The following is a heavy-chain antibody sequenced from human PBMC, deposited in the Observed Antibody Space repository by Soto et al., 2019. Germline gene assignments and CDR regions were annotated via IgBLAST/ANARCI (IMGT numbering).Heavy chain of an antibody. CDR1: GFTFSSYG. J-gene: IGHJ4*02. CDR2: ISYDGSNK. V-gene: IGHV3-30*18. Sequence: QVQLVESGGGVVQPGESLRLSCAGSGFTFSSYGMDWVRQAPGKGLEWVAVISYDGSNKYYVDSVKGRFTISRDNSKNTLYLQMNSLRAEDTAVYYCAKVRMGAGIRGYFDYWGQGMLVTVSS. D-gene: IGHD3-10*01. CDR3: AKVRMGAGIRGYFDY.